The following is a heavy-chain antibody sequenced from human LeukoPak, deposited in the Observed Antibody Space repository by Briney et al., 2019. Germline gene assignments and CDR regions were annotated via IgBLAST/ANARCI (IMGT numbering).Heavy chain of an antibody. V-gene: IGHV3-21*01. CDR3: ARDRTRYGSGSYLAELAY. Sequence: GGSLRLSCAASGFTFSSYSMNWVRQAPGKGLEWVSSISSSSSYIYYADSVKGRFTISRDNAKNSLYLQMNSLRAEDTAVYYCARDRTRYGSGSYLAELAYWDQGTLVTVSS. D-gene: IGHD3-10*01. J-gene: IGHJ4*02. CDR1: GFTFSSYS. CDR2: ISSSSSYI.